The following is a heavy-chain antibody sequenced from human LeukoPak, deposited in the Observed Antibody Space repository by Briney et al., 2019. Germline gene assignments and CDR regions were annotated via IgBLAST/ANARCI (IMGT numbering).Heavy chain of an antibody. V-gene: IGHV1-18*01. CDR2: ISAYNGNT. CDR1: GYTFTSYG. Sequence: ASVKVSCKASGYTFTSYGISWVRQAPGQGLEWMGWISAYNGNTNYAQKLQGRVTMTTDTSTSTAYMELRSLRSDDTAVYYCARSDYYDSSGYYPNWFDPWGQGTLVTVSS. D-gene: IGHD3-22*01. CDR3: ARSDYYDSSGYYPNWFDP. J-gene: IGHJ5*02.